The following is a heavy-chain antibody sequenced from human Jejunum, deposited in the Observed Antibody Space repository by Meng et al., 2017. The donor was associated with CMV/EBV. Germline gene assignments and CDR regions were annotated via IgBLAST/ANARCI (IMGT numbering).Heavy chain of an antibody. CDR3: VRLNTLTPFDY. J-gene: IGHJ4*02. D-gene: IGHD3-9*01. Sequence: AASGFTFSTRWMHWVRQAPGKGLVWVSRINPDGSSTSYADSVKGRFTISRDNAKNTLYLQMNSLRAEDTAVYYCVRLNTLTPFDYWGQGTLVTVSS. CDR1: GFTFSTRW. V-gene: IGHV3-74*01. CDR2: INPDGSST.